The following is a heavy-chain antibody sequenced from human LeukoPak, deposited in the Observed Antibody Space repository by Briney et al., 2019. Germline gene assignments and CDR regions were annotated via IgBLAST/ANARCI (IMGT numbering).Heavy chain of an antibody. CDR2: IVGSGDST. D-gene: IGHD6-19*01. Sequence: GGSLRLSCAASGFTFSSYAMSWVRQALGKGLEWVSGIVGSGDSTYYADSVKGRFTISRDNSKNTLYLQMNSLRAEDTAVYYCAKVGSSGWYFDYWGQGTLVTVSS. CDR1: GFTFSSYA. V-gene: IGHV3-23*01. CDR3: AKVGSSGWYFDY. J-gene: IGHJ4*02.